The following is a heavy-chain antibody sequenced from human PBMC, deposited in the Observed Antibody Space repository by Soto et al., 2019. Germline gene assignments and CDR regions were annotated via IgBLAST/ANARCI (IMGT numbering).Heavy chain of an antibody. Sequence: GSLRLSCAASEFGFSDYSMSWLRQAPGKGLEWVSSISSSTNYIYYADSVKGRFTISRDNAQNSLFLQVDSLRAEDTAVYYCATKTAQFTAADCFDTWGRGTLVTVSS. CDR1: EFGFSDYS. CDR3: ATKTAQFTAADCFDT. V-gene: IGHV3-21*01. J-gene: IGHJ5*02. CDR2: ISSSTNYI. D-gene: IGHD6-25*01.